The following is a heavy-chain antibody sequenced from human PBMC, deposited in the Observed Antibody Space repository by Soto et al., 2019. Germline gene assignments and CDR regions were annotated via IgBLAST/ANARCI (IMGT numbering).Heavy chain of an antibody. CDR3: ARHENYYYAYYGMDV. V-gene: IGHV5-51*01. Sequence: GESLKFSCQASGYSFTTYWIAWVRQKPGKGLEWMGITHPGESQTRYSPSFQGQVTISFDRSTSTAYLQWSSLKASDTAIYYCARHENYYYAYYGMDVWGQGTTVTVSS. J-gene: IGHJ6*02. CDR1: GYSFTTYW. CDR2: THPGESQT.